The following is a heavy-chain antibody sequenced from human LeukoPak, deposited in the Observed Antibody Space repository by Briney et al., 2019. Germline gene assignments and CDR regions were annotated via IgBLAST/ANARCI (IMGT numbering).Heavy chain of an antibody. CDR2: ISGNNDNP. D-gene: IGHD1-26*01. CDR1: GYTLTELS. Sequence: ASVKVSCKVSGYTLTELSMHWVRQAPGKGLEWMGWISGNNDNPNYGQKFQGRFTVTTDSSTSTTYMELRNLRSDDTAVYYCARDGTSTDDYWGQGTLVTVSS. V-gene: IGHV1-18*01. CDR3: ARDGTSTDDY. J-gene: IGHJ4*02.